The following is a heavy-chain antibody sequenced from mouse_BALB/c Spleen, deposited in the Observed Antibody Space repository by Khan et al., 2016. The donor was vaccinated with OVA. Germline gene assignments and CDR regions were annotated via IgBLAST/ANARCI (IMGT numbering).Heavy chain of an antibody. CDR2: VSSGGSYT. D-gene: IGHD2-3*01. CDR3: ARQGGIYDGPFDY. V-gene: IGHV5-9-3*01. J-gene: IGHJ2*01. Sequence: EVELVESGGGLVKPGGSLKLSCAASGFTFNNYAMSWVRQTPEKRLEWVATVSSGGSYTYYPDSVKGRFTISRDNAKNTLYLQMSSLRSEDTAMDYCARQGGIYDGPFDYWGQGTTLPVSS. CDR1: GFTFNNYA.